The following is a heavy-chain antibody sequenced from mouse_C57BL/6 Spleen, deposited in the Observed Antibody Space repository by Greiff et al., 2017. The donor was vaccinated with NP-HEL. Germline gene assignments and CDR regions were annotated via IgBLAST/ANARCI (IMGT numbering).Heavy chain of an antibody. Sequence: EVQGVESGGGLVKPGGSLKLSCAASGFTFSDYGMHWVRQAPEKGLEWVAYISSGSSTIYYADTVKGRFTISRDNAKNTLFLQMTSLRSEDTAMYYCARGGYDVYYYAMDYWGQGTSVTVSS. CDR2: ISSGSSTI. CDR1: GFTFSDYG. CDR3: ARGGYDVYYYAMDY. D-gene: IGHD2-2*01. J-gene: IGHJ4*01. V-gene: IGHV5-17*01.